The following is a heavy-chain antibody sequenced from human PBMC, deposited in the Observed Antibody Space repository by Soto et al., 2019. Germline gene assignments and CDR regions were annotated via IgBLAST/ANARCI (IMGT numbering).Heavy chain of an antibody. J-gene: IGHJ4*02. CDR2: IWYDGSNK. CDR3: ARDVAAAGFFDY. D-gene: IGHD6-13*01. Sequence: GGSLRLSCAASGFTFSDYYMSWIRQAPGKGLEWVAVIWYDGSNKYYADSVKGRFTISRDNSKNTLYLQMNSLRAEDTAVYYCARDVAAAGFFDYWGQGTLVTVSS. V-gene: IGHV3-33*08. CDR1: GFTFSDYY.